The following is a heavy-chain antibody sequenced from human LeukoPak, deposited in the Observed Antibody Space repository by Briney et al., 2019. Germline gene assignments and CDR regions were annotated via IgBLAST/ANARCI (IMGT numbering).Heavy chain of an antibody. J-gene: IGHJ5*02. CDR3: AKGDDYWSGYYGP. D-gene: IGHD3-3*01. Sequence: GGSLRLSCAAPGFTFNKNGMIWVRQAPGKGLEWVSAISGGGVTFYSDSVKGRFTISRDNSNNTLFLQMNSLRVEDTALYYCAKGDDYWSGYYGPWGQGTLVTVSS. CDR1: GFTFNKNG. CDR2: ISGGGVT. V-gene: IGHV3-23*01.